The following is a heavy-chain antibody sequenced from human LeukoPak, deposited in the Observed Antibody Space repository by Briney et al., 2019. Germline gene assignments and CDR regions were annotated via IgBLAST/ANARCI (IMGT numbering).Heavy chain of an antibody. CDR1: GFTFSSYA. V-gene: IGHV3-23*01. CDR3: AKEQEKDLYYGSGSGY. J-gene: IGHJ4*02. CDR2: LSGSGGST. D-gene: IGHD3-10*01. Sequence: GGYLRLSCAASGFTFSSYAMSWVRQAPGKGLEWVSALSGSGGSTYYADSVKGRFTISRDSSKNTLYLQMNSLRAEDTAVYYCAKEQEKDLYYGSGSGYWGQGTLVTVSS.